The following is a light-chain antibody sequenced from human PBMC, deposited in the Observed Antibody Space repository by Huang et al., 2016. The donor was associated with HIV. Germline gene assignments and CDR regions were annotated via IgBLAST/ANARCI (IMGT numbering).Light chain of an antibody. CDR2: AAS. V-gene: IGKV1-9*01. J-gene: IGKJ1*01. Sequence: IRLTQSPSSLSASVGDRVTITCRASQGISSYLAWYQQKPGKAPKLLSYAASTLQSGVPSRFSGSGSGTDFTLTISSLQPEDFATYHCQQLNSYPPTFGQGTKVEIK. CDR3: QQLNSYPPT. CDR1: QGISSY.